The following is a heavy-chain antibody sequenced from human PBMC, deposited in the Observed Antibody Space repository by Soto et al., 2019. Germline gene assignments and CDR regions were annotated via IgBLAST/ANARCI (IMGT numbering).Heavy chain of an antibody. CDR3: TRDSYDY. CDR1: GFTFSSYA. V-gene: IGHV3-23*01. Sequence: PGGSLRLSCAASGFTFSSYAMSWVRQAPGKGLEWVSAISGSGGSTYYADSVKGRFTISRDDSKSIAYLQMNSLKTEDTAVYYCTRDSYDYWGHGTLVTVSS. J-gene: IGHJ4*01. CDR2: ISGSGGST.